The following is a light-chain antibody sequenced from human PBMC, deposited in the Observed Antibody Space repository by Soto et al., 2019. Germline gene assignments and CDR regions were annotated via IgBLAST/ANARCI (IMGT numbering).Light chain of an antibody. J-gene: IGKJ5*01. V-gene: IGKV3-15*01. CDR1: QSVRSN. Sequence: EIIMTQSPATLSVSPGERATLSCRASQSVRSNLAWYQQKLGQAPRLIIYGASTRANGIPARFSGSGSGTEFTLTISSLQSEDFAVYYCQQYNNWHPITFGQGTRLEIK. CDR3: QQYNNWHPIT. CDR2: GAS.